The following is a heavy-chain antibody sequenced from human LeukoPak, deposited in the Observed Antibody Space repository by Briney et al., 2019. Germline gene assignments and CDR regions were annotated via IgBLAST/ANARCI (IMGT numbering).Heavy chain of an antibody. V-gene: IGHV3-21*01. CDR3: ARVSSSSSGADY. CDR1: GFTFDDYA. J-gene: IGHJ4*02. D-gene: IGHD6-6*01. CDR2: ISSSSSYI. Sequence: PGGSLRLSCAASGFTFDDYAMHWVRQAPGKGLEWVSSISSSSSYIYYADSVKGRFTISRDNAKNSLYLQMNSLRAEDTAVYYCARVSSSSSGADYWGQGTLVTVSS.